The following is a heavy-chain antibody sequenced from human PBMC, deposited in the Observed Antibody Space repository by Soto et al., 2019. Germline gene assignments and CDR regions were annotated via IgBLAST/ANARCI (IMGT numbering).Heavy chain of an antibody. V-gene: IGHV3-33*01. Sequence: GGSLRLSCAASGFTFSSYGMHWVRQAPGKGLEWVAVIWYDGSNKYYADSVKGRFTISRDNSKNTLYLQMNSLRAEDTAVYYCARKGPGSGSYDAFDIWGQGTMVAVSS. CDR1: GFTFSSYG. CDR3: ARKGPGSGSYDAFDI. CDR2: IWYDGSNK. D-gene: IGHD3-10*01. J-gene: IGHJ3*02.